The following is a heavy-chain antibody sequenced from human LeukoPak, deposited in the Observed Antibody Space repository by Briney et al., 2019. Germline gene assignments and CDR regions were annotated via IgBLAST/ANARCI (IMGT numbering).Heavy chain of an antibody. V-gene: IGHV3-30*04. J-gene: IGHJ4*02. D-gene: IGHD3-22*01. CDR3: AKSEYYDSSGYYEGVLYY. Sequence: GGSLRLSCAASGFTFSSYAMHWVRQAPGKGLEWVALISYDGNNKYYSDSVKGRFTISRDNSKSTLYLQMNSLRAEDTAVYYCAKSEYYDSSGYYEGVLYYWGRGTLVTVSP. CDR2: ISYDGNNK. CDR1: GFTFSSYA.